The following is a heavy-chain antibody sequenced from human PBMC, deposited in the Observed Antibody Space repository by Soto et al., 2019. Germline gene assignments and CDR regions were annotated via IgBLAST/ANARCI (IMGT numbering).Heavy chain of an antibody. Sequence: ASGFSLANYPMNWVRQTPGKGLEWISYSSPRGDTIYYADSVEGRFTISRDNARNSLSLHMSSLRDEDSALYYCAKGPHTNVGWPYYFESWGQGVPVTVSS. CDR1: GFSLANYP. CDR3: AKGPHTNVGWPYYFES. D-gene: IGHD6-19*01. V-gene: IGHV3-48*02. CDR2: SSPRGDTI. J-gene: IGHJ4*02.